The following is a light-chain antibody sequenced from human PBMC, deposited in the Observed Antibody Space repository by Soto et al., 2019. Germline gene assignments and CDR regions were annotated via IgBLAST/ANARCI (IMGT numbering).Light chain of an antibody. J-gene: IGLJ2*01. Sequence: QSVLTQSPSASASLGASVKFTCTLSSGHNHYAIAWHQQQPKKGPRFLMKLNSDGSHNKGDGIPDRFSGSSSGAERFLTISSLQSDDEADYYCQTWGTGIVVFGGGTKLTVL. CDR1: SGHNHYA. V-gene: IGLV4-69*02. CDR2: LNSDGSH. CDR3: QTWGTGIVV.